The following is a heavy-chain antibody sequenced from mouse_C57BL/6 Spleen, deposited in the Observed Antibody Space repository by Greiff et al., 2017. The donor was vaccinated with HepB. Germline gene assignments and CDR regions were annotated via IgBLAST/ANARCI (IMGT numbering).Heavy chain of an antibody. J-gene: IGHJ4*01. D-gene: IGHD2-1*01. V-gene: IGHV1-55*01. CDR3: AFYYGNYGGVDY. Sequence: VQLQQPGAELVKPGASVKMSCKASGYTFTSYWITWVKQRPGQGLEWIGDIYPGSGSTNYNEKFKSKATLTVDTSSSTAYMQLSSLTSEDSAVYYCAFYYGNYGGVDYWGQGTSVTVSS. CDR2: IYPGSGST. CDR1: GYTFTSYW.